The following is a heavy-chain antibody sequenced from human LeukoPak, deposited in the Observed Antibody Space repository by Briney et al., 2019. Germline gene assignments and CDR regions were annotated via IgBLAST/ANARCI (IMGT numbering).Heavy chain of an antibody. V-gene: IGHV4-61*02. Sequence: TSSETLSLTCTVSGGSISSGSYYWSWIRQPAGKGLEWIGRIYTSGSTNYNPSLKSRVTISVDTSKNQFSLKLSSVTAADTAVYYCAREVFKYYDSSGYSNPYFDYWGQGTLVTVSS. D-gene: IGHD3-22*01. CDR2: IYTSGST. J-gene: IGHJ4*02. CDR1: GGSISSGSYY. CDR3: AREVFKYYDSSGYSNPYFDY.